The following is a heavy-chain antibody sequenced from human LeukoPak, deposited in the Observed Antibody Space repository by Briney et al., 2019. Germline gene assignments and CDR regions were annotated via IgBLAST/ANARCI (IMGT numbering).Heavy chain of an antibody. J-gene: IGHJ5*02. Sequence: GASVKVSCKASGGTFSSYAISWGRQAPGQGLEWMGRIIPILGIANYAQKFQGRVTITADKSTSTAYMELSSLRFEDTAVYYCASSCGGECWANWFDPWGQGTLGTVSS. CDR1: GGTFSSYA. V-gene: IGHV1-69*04. CDR2: IIPILGIA. CDR3: ASSCGGECWANWFDP. D-gene: IGHD2-21*01.